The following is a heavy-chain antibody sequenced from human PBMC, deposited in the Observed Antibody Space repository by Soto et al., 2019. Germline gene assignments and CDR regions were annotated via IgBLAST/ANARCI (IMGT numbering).Heavy chain of an antibody. CDR2: INAGNGNT. V-gene: IGHV1-3*01. J-gene: IGHJ4*02. CDR3: ARGPQSGNYFLSFFDY. Sequence: QVQLVQSGAEVKKPGASVKVSCKASGYTFTNFAMHWVRQAPGQRLEWMGWINAGNGNTKYSQKFQGRVSITRDTSANTAYMELSSLRSEDTAMYYCARGPQSGNYFLSFFDYWGQGSLVTVSS. CDR1: GYTFTNFA. D-gene: IGHD1-26*01.